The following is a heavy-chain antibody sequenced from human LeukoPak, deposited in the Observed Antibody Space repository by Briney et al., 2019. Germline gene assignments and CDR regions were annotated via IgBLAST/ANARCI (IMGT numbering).Heavy chain of an antibody. V-gene: IGHV4-59*01. CDR1: GGSISSYY. D-gene: IGHD6-13*01. CDR3: ARDDSSSFDY. J-gene: IGHJ4*02. CDR2: IYYSGST. Sequence: PSETLSLTCTVSGGSISSYYWSWIRQPPGKGLEWIGYIYYSGSTNYNPSLKSRVTISVGTSKNQFSLKLSSVTAADTAVYYCARDDSSSFDYWGQGTLVTVSS.